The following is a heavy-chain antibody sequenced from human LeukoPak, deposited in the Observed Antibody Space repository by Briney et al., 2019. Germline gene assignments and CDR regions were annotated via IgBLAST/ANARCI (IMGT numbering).Heavy chain of an antibody. CDR2: ISAYNGNT. CDR1: GYTFTSYG. CDR3: ARVRITIFGVVIHWFDP. V-gene: IGHV1-18*01. D-gene: IGHD3-3*01. Sequence: ASMKVSCKASGYTFTSYGISWVRQAPGQGLEWMGWISAYNGNTNYAQKLQGRVTMTTDTSTSTAYMELRSLRSDDTAVYYCARVRITIFGVVIHWFDPWGQGTLVTVSS. J-gene: IGHJ5*02.